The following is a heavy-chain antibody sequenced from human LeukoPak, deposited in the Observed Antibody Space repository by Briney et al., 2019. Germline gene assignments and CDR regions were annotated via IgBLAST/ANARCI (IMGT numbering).Heavy chain of an antibody. CDR3: AKDLQRQVRVTADWFDP. V-gene: IGHV3-23*01. CDR2: LSGSGGST. CDR1: GFTFSTYV. Sequence: GGSLRLSCDASGFTFSTYVMSWVRQAPGEGLEWVSGLSGSGGSTWYADSVKGRFTISRDNSKNTLYLQMNSLRAEDTAVYYCAKDLQRQVRVTADWFDPWGQGTLVTVSS. D-gene: IGHD2-21*02. J-gene: IGHJ5*02.